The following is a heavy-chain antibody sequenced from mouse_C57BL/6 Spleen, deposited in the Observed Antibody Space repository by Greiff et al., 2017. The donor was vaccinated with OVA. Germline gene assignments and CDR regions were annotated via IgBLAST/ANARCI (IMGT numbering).Heavy chain of an antibody. D-gene: IGHD4-1*01. J-gene: IGHJ4*01. CDR3: ARWELGRIMDY. CDR2: IYPGDGDT. Sequence: VKLMESGPELVKPGASVKISCKASGYAFSSSWMNWVKQRPGKGLEWIGRIYPGDGDTNYNGKFKGKATLTADKSSSTAYMQLSSLTSEDSAVYFCARWELGRIMDYWGQGTSVTVSS. V-gene: IGHV1-82*01. CDR1: GYAFSSSW.